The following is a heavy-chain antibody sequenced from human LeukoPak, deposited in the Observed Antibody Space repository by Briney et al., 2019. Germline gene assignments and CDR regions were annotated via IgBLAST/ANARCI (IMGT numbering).Heavy chain of an antibody. J-gene: IGHJ2*01. CDR2: IYYSGST. D-gene: IGHD3-3*01. CDR1: GGSISSYY. CDR3: ARGYDFWSGYPSYWYFDL. Sequence: SSETLSLTCTVSGGSISSYYGSWIRQPPGKGLEWIGYIYYSGSTNYNPSLKSRVTISVDTSKNQFSLKLSSVTAADTAVYYCARGYDFWSGYPSYWYFDLWGRGTLVTVSS. V-gene: IGHV4-59*01.